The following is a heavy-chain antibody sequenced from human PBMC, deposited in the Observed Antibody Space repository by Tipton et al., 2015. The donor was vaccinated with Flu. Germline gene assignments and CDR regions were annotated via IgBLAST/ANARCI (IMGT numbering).Heavy chain of an antibody. CDR3: ARVSSSSSWSQDWYFDL. J-gene: IGHJ2*01. CDR1: GGSISSYY. CDR2: IYYSGST. D-gene: IGHD6-13*01. V-gene: IGHV4-59*01. Sequence: LRLSCTVSGGSISSYYWSWIRQPPGKGLEWIGYIYYSGSTHYNPSLKSRVTISVDTSKNQFSLKLSSVTAADTAVYYCARVSSSSSWSQDWYFDLWGRGTLVTVSS.